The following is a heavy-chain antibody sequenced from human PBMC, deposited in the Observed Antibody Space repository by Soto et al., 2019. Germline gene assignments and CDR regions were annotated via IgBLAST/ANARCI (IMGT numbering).Heavy chain of an antibody. CDR2: ISSSGSTK. Sequence: GGSLRLSCAASGFTFSSYGLNWVRQAPGKGLEWVSYISSSGSTKYYADSVKGRFTISRDNAKNSLYLQMNSLRAEDTAIYYCASHHYDSSGYYGLDYWGQGAPVTVSS. D-gene: IGHD3-22*01. CDR3: ASHHYDSSGYYGLDY. V-gene: IGHV3-48*03. CDR1: GFTFSSYG. J-gene: IGHJ4*02.